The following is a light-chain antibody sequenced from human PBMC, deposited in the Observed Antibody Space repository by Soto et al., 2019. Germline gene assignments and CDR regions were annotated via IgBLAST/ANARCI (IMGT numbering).Light chain of an antibody. CDR1: QSVSSSY. Sequence: EIVLTQSPGTLSLSPGERATLSCRASQSVSSSYLAWYQQKPGQAPRLLIYDASNRATGIPARFSGSGSGTDFTLTITRLEPEDFAVYYCQQYSSSRTFGQGTKVDIK. J-gene: IGKJ1*01. V-gene: IGKV3-20*01. CDR3: QQYSSSRT. CDR2: DAS.